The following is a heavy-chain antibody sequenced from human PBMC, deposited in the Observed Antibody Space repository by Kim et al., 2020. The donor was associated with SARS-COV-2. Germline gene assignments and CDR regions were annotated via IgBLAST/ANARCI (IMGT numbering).Heavy chain of an antibody. CDR2: INPSGGST. CDR1: GYTFTSYY. V-gene: IGHV1-46*01. D-gene: IGHD3-22*01. CDR3: ARDYYDSSGDDAFDI. J-gene: IGHJ3*02. Sequence: ASVKVSCKASGYTFTSYYMHWVRQAPGQGLEWMGIINPSGGSTSYAQKFQGRVTMTRATSTSTVYMELSSLRSEDTAVYYCARDYYDSSGDDAFDIWGQGTMVTVSS.